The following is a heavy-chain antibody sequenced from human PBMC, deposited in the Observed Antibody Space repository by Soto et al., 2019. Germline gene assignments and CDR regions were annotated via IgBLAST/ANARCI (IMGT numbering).Heavy chain of an antibody. D-gene: IGHD1-26*01. CDR3: ARMGRAVRATVALHYYYYYGMDV. CDR1: GYTFTGYY. CDR2: INPNSGGT. Sequence: ASVKVSCKASGYTFTGYYMHWVRQAPGQGLEWMGWINPNSGGTNYAQKFQGWVTMTRDTSISTAYMELSRLRSDDTAVYYCARMGRAVRATVALHYYYYYGMDVWGQGTTVTVSS. J-gene: IGHJ6*02. V-gene: IGHV1-2*04.